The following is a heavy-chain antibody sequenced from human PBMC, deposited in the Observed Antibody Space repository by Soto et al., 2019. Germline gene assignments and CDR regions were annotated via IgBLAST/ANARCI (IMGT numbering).Heavy chain of an antibody. D-gene: IGHD4-17*01. CDR2: IIPIFGTA. J-gene: IGHJ3*02. CDR1: GGTFSSYA. CDR3: ARDLSQTTGDAFDI. V-gene: IGHV1-69*13. Sequence: ASVKVSCKASGGTFSSYAISWVRQAPGQGLEWMGGIIPIFGTANYAQKFQGRVRITADESTSTAYMELSSLRSEDTAVYYCARDLSQTTGDAFDIWGQGTMVTVSS.